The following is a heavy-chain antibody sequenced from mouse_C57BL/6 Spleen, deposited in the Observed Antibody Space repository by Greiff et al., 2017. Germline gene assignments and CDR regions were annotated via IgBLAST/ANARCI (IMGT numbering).Heavy chain of an antibody. CDR2: IDPETGGT. CDR3: TRGSPFAY. J-gene: IGHJ3*01. V-gene: IGHV1-15*01. Sequence: GAELVRPGAIDPETGGTAYNQKFKGKAILTADKSSSTAYMELRSLASEDSAVYYCTRGSPFAYWGQGTLVTVSA.